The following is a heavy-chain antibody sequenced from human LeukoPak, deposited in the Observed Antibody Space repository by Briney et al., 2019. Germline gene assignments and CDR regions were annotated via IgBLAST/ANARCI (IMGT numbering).Heavy chain of an antibody. Sequence: GGSLRLSCAASGFTFSNYGMNWVRQAPGKGLEWVSSISSSSSYIYYADSVKGRFTISRDNAKNSLYLQMNSLRAEDTAVYYCARGCYDAPGYWGQGTLVTVSS. CDR2: ISSSSSYI. D-gene: IGHD2-2*01. V-gene: IGHV3-21*01. CDR1: GFTFSNYG. J-gene: IGHJ4*02. CDR3: ARGCYDAPGY.